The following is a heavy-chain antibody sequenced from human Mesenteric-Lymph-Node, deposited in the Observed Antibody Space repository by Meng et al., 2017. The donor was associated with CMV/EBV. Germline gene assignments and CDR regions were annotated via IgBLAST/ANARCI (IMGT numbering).Heavy chain of an antibody. CDR2: ISAYNGNT. D-gene: IGHD3-10*01. CDR1: GYIFTSFG. V-gene: IGHV1-18*01. J-gene: IGHJ4*02. CDR3: VRDARDLGGSADY. Sequence: KASGYIFTSFGISWVRQAPGQGLEWMGWISAYNGNTNYAQKVQGRVTMTTDTSTNTAYMELRSLRSDDTAVYYCVRDARDLGGSADYWGQGTLVTVSS.